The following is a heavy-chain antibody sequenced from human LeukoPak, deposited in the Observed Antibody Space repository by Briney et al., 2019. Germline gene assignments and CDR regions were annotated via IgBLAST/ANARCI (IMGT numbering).Heavy chain of an antibody. CDR3: ARDDGPSTVSIWFDP. D-gene: IGHD4-17*01. CDR2: ISSSGSTI. CDR1: GFTFSSYE. V-gene: IGHV3-48*03. Sequence: PGGSLRLSCAASGFTFSSYEMNWVCQAPGKGLEWVSYISSSGSTIYYADSVKGRFTISRDNAKDSLYLQMNSLRAEDTAVYYCARDDGPSTVSIWFDPWGQGTLVTVSS. J-gene: IGHJ5*02.